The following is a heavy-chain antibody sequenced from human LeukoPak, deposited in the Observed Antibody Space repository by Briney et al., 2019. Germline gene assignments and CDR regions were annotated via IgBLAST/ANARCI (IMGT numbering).Heavy chain of an antibody. J-gene: IGHJ4*02. D-gene: IGHD4-23*01. CDR2: ISYDGSNK. Sequence: GGSLRLSCAASGFTFSSYWMHWVRQAPGKGLEWVAVISYDGSNKYYADSVKGRFTISRDNSKNTLYLQMNSLRAEDTAVYYCARDHFYGGAILDYWGQGTLVTVSS. CDR1: GFTFSSYW. CDR3: ARDHFYGGAILDY. V-gene: IGHV3-30-3*01.